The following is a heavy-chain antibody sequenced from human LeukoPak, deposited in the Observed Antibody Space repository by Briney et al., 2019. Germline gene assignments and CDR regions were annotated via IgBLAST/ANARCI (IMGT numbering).Heavy chain of an antibody. CDR2: IYYSGST. J-gene: IGHJ6*02. D-gene: IGHD1-26*01. Sequence: PSETLSLTCTVSGGSISSYYWSWIRQPPGKGLEWIGYIYYSGSTNYNPSLKSRVTISVDTSKNQFSLKLSSVTAADTAVYYCARHASGDTNSGPRMDVWGQGTTVTVSS. CDR3: ARHASGDTNSGPRMDV. V-gene: IGHV4-59*08. CDR1: GGSISSYY.